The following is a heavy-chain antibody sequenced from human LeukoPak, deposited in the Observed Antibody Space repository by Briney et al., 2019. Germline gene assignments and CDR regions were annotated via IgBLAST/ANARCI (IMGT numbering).Heavy chain of an antibody. CDR3: ARIRRTTVVTAGALDI. V-gene: IGHV2-70*01. CDR1: GFALGTRGMC. J-gene: IGHJ3*02. Sequence: SSPTLLQPTQTLTLTCTFSGFALGTRGMCVSWIRQPPGKALEWLSPIDWDDDKYYSTSLKTRLTISKDTSKNQVVLTMTNMDPLDTATYYCARIRRTTVVTAGALDIWGQGTMVTVSS. CDR2: IDWDDDK. D-gene: IGHD4-23*01.